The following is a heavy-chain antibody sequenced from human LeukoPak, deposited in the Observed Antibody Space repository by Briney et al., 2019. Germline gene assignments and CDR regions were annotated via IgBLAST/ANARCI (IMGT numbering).Heavy chain of an antibody. J-gene: IGHJ3*01. Sequence: PSETLSLSCTVSGGSINTYWWSWIRQPPGKGLEWIAYIYSTGSTNYNPSLKSRVTIPVDTSKNQFSLTLSSVTAADTAVYYCARQPGGTAAFDLWGQGTMVTVSS. CDR2: IYSTGST. D-gene: IGHD1-14*01. V-gene: IGHV4-59*08. CDR3: ARQPGGTAAFDL. CDR1: GGSINTYW.